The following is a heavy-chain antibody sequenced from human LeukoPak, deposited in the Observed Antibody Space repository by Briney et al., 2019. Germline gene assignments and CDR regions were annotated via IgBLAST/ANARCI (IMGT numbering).Heavy chain of an antibody. D-gene: IGHD5-18*01. V-gene: IGHV3-43*01. Sequence: PGGSLRLSCAASGFTFDDYTMHWVRRAPGKGLEWVSLISWDGGSTYYADSVKGRFTISRDNSKNSLYLQMNSLRTEDTALYYCAKDRGYSYSMGYWFDYWGQGTLVTVSS. CDR3: AKDRGYSYSMGYWFDY. J-gene: IGHJ4*02. CDR1: GFTFDDYT. CDR2: ISWDGGST.